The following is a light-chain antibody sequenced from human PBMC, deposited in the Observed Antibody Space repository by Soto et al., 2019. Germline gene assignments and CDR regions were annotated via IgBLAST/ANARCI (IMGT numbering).Light chain of an antibody. CDR2: GAS. V-gene: IGKV3-20*01. CDR1: QSVTNNY. J-gene: IGKJ5*01. CDR3: QQYGSSPIT. Sequence: IGLTQSSGTLSLSPGERATLSCRASQSVTNNYLAWYQQKGGQAPRLLIDGASSRATAIPDRFSGSGSGTDFTLTISRLEPEDFAVYYCQQYGSSPITFGQGTLLEI.